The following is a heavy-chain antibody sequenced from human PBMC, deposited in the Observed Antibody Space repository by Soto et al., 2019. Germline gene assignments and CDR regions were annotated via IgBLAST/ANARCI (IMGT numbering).Heavy chain of an antibody. J-gene: IGHJ1*01. CDR3: VKDESINWYSGHFRH. D-gene: IGHD6-13*01. V-gene: IGHV3-9*01. CDR1: GFTFDDYA. Sequence: EVQLVESGGGLVQPGRSLRLSCAASGFTFDDYAMHWVRQVPGKGLEWVSGINWNSGSIGYGDSVKGRFAISRDNAKNSLHQQMNSLNAEDTAFYYCVKDESINWYSGHFRHWGQGTLVTVSS. CDR2: INWNSGSI.